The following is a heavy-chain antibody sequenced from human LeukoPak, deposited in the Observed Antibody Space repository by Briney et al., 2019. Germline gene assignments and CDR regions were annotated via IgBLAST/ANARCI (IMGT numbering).Heavy chain of an antibody. D-gene: IGHD3-16*01. CDR1: GYSFSNNW. V-gene: IGHV5-51*01. CDR3: ARAFLSDGGGTD. CDR2: IYCGDSET. Sequence: GESLQISCQGSGYSFSNNWIGWVRQMPGKGLEWMGVIYCGDSETRYNPSFQGQVTMSADKSTSTAHLQWSSLKASDTAMYYCARAFLSDGGGTDWGQGTLVTVSS. J-gene: IGHJ4*02.